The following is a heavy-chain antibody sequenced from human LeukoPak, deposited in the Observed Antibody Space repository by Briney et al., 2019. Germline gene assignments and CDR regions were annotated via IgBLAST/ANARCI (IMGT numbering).Heavy chain of an antibody. D-gene: IGHD3-3*01. J-gene: IGHJ5*02. V-gene: IGHV4-59*01. CDR2: IYYSGST. CDR1: GGSISSYY. Sequence: SETLSLICTVSGGSISSYYWSWIRQPPGKGLEWIGYIYYSGSTNYNPSLKSRVTISVDTSKNQFSLKLSSVTAADTAVYYCARFWSGYFGWFDPWGQGTLVTVSS. CDR3: ARFWSGYFGWFDP.